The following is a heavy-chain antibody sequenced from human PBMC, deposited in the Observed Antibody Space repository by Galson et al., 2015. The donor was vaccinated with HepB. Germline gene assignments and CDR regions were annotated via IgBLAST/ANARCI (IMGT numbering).Heavy chain of an antibody. D-gene: IGHD3-10*01. CDR3: ARGGFGGNWFDP. V-gene: IGHV1-69*02. CDR2: IIPILGIA. J-gene: IGHJ5*02. CDR1: GGTFSSYT. Sequence: SVKVSCKASGGTFSSYTISWVRQASGQGLEWMGRIIPILGIANYAQKFQGRVTITADKSTSTAYMELSSLRSEDTAGYYCARGGFGGNWFDPWGQGTLVTVSS.